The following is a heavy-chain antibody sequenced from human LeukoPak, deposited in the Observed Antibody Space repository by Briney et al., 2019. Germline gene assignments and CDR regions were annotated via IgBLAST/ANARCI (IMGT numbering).Heavy chain of an antibody. CDR2: IYYSGST. CDR1: GGSLSSGGYY. J-gene: IGHJ3*02. CDR3: ARGVGFIQFDAFDI. D-gene: IGHD2-15*01. Sequence: PSETLSLTCTVSGGSLSSGGYYWSWIRQHPGKGLEWIGYIYYSGSTYYNPSLKSRVTISVDTSKNQFSLKLSSVTAADTAVYYCARGVGFIQFDAFDIWGQGTMVTVSS. V-gene: IGHV4-31*03.